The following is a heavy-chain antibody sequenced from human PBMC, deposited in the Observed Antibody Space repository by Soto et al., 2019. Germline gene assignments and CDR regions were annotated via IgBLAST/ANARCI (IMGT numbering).Heavy chain of an antibody. D-gene: IGHD5-18*01. CDR2: IYSTGST. J-gene: IGHJ6*02. Sequence: SSETLSLTCTVSGGSISNSSYYWGWIRQPPGKGLEWIGRIYSTGSTYYNPSLQSRGTVSVDTSKNHFSLRAEDTAVYYCAKEHVGDTAMVRVYYYYYYGMDVWGQGTTVTSP. CDR1: GGSISNSSYY. V-gene: IGHV4-39*02. CDR3: AKEHVGDTAMVRVYYYYYYGMDV.